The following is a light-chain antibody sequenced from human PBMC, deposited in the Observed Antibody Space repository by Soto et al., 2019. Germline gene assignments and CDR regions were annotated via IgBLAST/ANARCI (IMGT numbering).Light chain of an antibody. CDR1: SSDVGGYNY. CDR2: EVS. CDR3: SSYTSSSRV. Sequence: ALTQPASVSGSPGQSITISCTGTSSDVGGYNYVSWFQHHPGKAPKLIIYEVSYRPSGVSNRFSGSKSGDTASLTISGLQAEDEADYYCSSYTSSSRVFGTGTKV. J-gene: IGLJ1*01. V-gene: IGLV2-14*01.